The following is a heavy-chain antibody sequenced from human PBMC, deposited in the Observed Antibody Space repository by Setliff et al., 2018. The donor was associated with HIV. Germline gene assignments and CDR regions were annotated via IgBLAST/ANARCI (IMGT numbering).Heavy chain of an antibody. J-gene: IGHJ4*02. V-gene: IGHV4-39*07. CDR2: MYYSGST. CDR3: ARVFVDTAVLRVLEYYFDS. Sequence: LSLTCTVSGGSISSSSYYWGWVRQPPGKGLEWIGSMYYSGSTYYTPSLKSRITISLDTSKNQFSLRMRSVTAADTAVYYCARVFVDTAVLRVLEYYFDSWGRGTLFTVSS. D-gene: IGHD5-18*01. CDR1: GGSISSSSYY.